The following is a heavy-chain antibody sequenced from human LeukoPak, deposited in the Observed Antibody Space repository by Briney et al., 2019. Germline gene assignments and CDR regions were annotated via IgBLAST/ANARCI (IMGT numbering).Heavy chain of an antibody. Sequence: SETLSLTCTVSGASISSYYWSWLRQPPGKGLGWIAYINYSGSTNYNPSLKSRVTISVGTSKNQFSLKLTSVSAADTAVYYCARGAGWYGYWGQGTLVTVSS. D-gene: IGHD6-19*01. CDR3: ARGAGWYGY. V-gene: IGHV4-59*01. J-gene: IGHJ4*02. CDR1: GASISSYY. CDR2: INYSGST.